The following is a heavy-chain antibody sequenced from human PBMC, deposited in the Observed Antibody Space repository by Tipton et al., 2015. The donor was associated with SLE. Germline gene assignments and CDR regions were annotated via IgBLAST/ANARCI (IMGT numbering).Heavy chain of an antibody. Sequence: SLRLSCAASGFTFRSYSMNWVRQAPGKGLEWVSSITSSSSYIYYGDSVKGRFTISRDNAKNSLYLQMNSLRAEDTAVYYCARARSPSGTIRAHYFDYWGQGTLVTVSS. D-gene: IGHD1-7*01. CDR2: ITSSSSYI. J-gene: IGHJ4*02. V-gene: IGHV3-21*03. CDR3: ARARSPSGTIRAHYFDY. CDR1: GFTFRSYS.